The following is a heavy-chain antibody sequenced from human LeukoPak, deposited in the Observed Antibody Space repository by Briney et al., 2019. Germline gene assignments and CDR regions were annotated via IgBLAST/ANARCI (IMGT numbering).Heavy chain of an antibody. CDR3: ARLPYSGYDYGYYYYMDV. V-gene: IGHV4-59*01. J-gene: IGHJ6*03. Sequence: SETLSLTCTVSGGSISSYYWSWIRQPPGKGLEWIGYIYYSGCTNYNPSLKSRVTISVDTSKNQFSLKLSSVTAADTAVYYCARLPYSGYDYGYYYYMDVWGKGTTVTVSS. D-gene: IGHD5-12*01. CDR1: GGSISSYY. CDR2: IYYSGCT.